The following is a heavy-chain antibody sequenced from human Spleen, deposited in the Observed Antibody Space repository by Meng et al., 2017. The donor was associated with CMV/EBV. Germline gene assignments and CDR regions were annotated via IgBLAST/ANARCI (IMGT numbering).Heavy chain of an antibody. CDR3: ARTPYFSVRYGMDG. CDR2: ISSSGITI. Sequence: GGSLRLSCAASGFTFSSYEMNWVRQAPGKWLEWVSYISSSGITIYYADYVKGRFTIFRDNAKNSLYLQMNSLRAEDTAVYYCARTPYFSVRYGMDGWGQGTTVTVSS. V-gene: IGHV3-48*03. J-gene: IGHJ6*02. CDR1: GFTFSSYE. D-gene: IGHD2/OR15-2a*01.